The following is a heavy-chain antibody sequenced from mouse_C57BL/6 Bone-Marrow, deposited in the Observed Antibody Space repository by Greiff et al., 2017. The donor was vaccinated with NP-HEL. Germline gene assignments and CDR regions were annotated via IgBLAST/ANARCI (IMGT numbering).Heavy chain of an antibody. CDR1: GYTFTSYD. CDR3: AREDGYYGAY. Sequence: QVQLQQSGPELVKPGASVKLSCKASGYTFTSYDINWVKQRPGQGLEWVGWIYPSDGSTKYNEKFKGQATLTVDTCASTAYMELHSLSSEDSAVYFCAREDGYYGAYGGQGTLVTVSA. D-gene: IGHD2-3*01. J-gene: IGHJ3*01. CDR2: IYPSDGST. V-gene: IGHV1-85*01.